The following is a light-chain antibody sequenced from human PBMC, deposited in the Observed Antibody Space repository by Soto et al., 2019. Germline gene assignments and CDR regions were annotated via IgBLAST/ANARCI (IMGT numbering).Light chain of an antibody. J-gene: IGKJ5*01. CDR1: QSINGNF. V-gene: IGKV3-11*01. Sequence: EVVLTQSPGTLSLSPVEIATLSSRASQSINGNFLVWYQQKPGQTPRLLIYDGSNRATGIPARFSGSGSGTDHTLTISSLEPEDSAVYYCQQRSNWPITFGQGTRLEIK. CDR3: QQRSNWPIT. CDR2: DGS.